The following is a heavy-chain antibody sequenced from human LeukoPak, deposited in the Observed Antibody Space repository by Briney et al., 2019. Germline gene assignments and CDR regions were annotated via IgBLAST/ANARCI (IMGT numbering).Heavy chain of an antibody. CDR2: IYTSGST. J-gene: IGHJ4*02. CDR1: GGSISSYY. D-gene: IGHD1-26*01. V-gene: IGHV4-4*09. CDR3: ARHRVVAMLGGGYQGYFDY. Sequence: SETLSLTCTVSGGSISSYYRSWIRQPPGKGLEWIGYIYTSGSTNYNPSLKSRVTISVDTSKNQFSLKLSSVTAADTAVYYCARHRVVAMLGGGYQGYFDYWGQGTLVTVSS.